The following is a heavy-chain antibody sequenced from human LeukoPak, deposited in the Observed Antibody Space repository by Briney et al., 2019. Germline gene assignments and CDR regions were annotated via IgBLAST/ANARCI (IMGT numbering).Heavy chain of an antibody. J-gene: IGHJ4*02. CDR2: IIPIFGTA. CDR3: ARGAYYDILTGYMSLDY. CDR1: GGTFSSYA. Sequence: SVKVSCKASGGTFSSYAISWVRQAPGQGLEWMGGIIPIFGTANYAQKFQGRVTITADESTSTAYMELSSLRSEDTAVYYCARGAYYDILTGYMSLDYWGQGNLVTVSS. D-gene: IGHD3-9*01. V-gene: IGHV1-69*13.